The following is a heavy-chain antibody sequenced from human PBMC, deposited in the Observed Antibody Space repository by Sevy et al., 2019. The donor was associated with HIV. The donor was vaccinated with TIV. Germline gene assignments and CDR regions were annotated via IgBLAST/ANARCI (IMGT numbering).Heavy chain of an antibody. J-gene: IGHJ4*02. D-gene: IGHD6-19*01. Sequence: GESLKISCKGSAYTFTTHWIGWVRQMPGKGLEWMGIMSPGDSDPRYCPSFQGQVTMSVDKSVSTAYLQWHSLETSDTAIYSCARLDSYSIGWSPRYYFDYWGQGTLVTVSS. CDR3: ARLDSYSIGWSPRYYFDY. CDR2: MSPGDSDP. CDR1: AYTFTTHW. V-gene: IGHV5-51*01.